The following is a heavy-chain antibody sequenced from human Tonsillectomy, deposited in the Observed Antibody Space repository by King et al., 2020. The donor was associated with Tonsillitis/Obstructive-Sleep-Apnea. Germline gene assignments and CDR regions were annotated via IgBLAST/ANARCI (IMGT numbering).Heavy chain of an antibody. CDR2: IKSKTDGGTT. J-gene: IGHJ4*02. V-gene: IGHV3-15*01. CDR3: NTVAGA. CDR1: GFTFSNAW. Sequence: VQLVESGGGLVKPGGSLRLSCAASGFTFSNAWMTWVRQAPGKGLEWDGRIKSKTDGGTTDYAAPVKGRFTISRDDSKNTLYLQMNSLKTEDTAVYYCNTVAGAWGQGTLVTVSS.